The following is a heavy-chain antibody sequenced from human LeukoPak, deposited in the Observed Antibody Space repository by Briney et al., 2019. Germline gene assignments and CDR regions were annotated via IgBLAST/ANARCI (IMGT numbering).Heavy chain of an antibody. CDR3: ASRSSGTGCAFDI. J-gene: IGHJ3*02. D-gene: IGHD3-10*01. CDR1: GGSISSYY. Sequence: SETLSLACTVSGGSISSYYWSWIRHPAEKGLEWIGRIYTSGSTSYNPSLKSRVTISVDKSENQFSLQLTSVTAADTAVCYCASRSSGTGCAFDIWGQGTMVTVSS. CDR2: IYTSGST. V-gene: IGHV4-4*07.